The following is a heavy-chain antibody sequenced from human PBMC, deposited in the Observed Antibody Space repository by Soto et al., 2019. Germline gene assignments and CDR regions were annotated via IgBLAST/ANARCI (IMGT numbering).Heavy chain of an antibody. V-gene: IGHV1-18*01. J-gene: IGHJ6*02. Sequence: ASVKVSCKASGYTFTSYGITWVRQAPGQGLEWMGWISANSGSTNYAQKFQGRVTMTRDTSISTAYMELSRLRSDDTAVYYCARDSGYSSGWQYYYYYGMDVWGQGTTVTVSS. CDR1: GYTFTSYG. CDR2: ISANSGST. CDR3: ARDSGYSSGWQYYYYYGMDV. D-gene: IGHD6-19*01.